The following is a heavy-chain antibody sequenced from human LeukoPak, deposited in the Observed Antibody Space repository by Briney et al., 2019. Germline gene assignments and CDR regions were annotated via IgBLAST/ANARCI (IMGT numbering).Heavy chain of an antibody. CDR2: ISSSGNTI. V-gene: IGHV3-11*04. Sequence: PGGSLRLSCAASGFTISDHYMNWIRQAPGKGLEWVSYISSSGNTISYADSVKGRFTISRDNAKNSLYLQMNSLRAEDTAVYYCARTMVRGVNHYYYYYYMDVWGKGTTVTISS. D-gene: IGHD3-10*01. CDR1: GFTISDHY. J-gene: IGHJ6*03. CDR3: ARTMVRGVNHYYYYYYMDV.